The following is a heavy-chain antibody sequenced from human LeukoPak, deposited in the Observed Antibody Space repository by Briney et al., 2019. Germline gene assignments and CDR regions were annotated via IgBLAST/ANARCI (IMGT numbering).Heavy chain of an antibody. CDR2: IYHSGST. V-gene: IGHV4-38-2*02. CDR3: ARDGGRRDYSDFDY. J-gene: IGHJ4*02. Sequence: SETLSLTCTVSGYSISSGYYWGWIRQPPGKGLEGSGSIYHSGSTYYNPSLKSRVTISVDTSKNQFSLKLSSVTAAGTAVYYCARDGGRRDYSDFDYWGQGTLVTVSS. D-gene: IGHD4-11*01. CDR1: GYSISSGYY.